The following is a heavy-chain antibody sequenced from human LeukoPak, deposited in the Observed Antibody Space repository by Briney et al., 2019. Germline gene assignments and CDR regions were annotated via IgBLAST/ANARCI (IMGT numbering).Heavy chain of an antibody. CDR3: AREGAYCSSTSCYAFDT. CDR1: GYSISSGYY. V-gene: IGHV4-38-2*02. CDR2: VYHSGST. Sequence: SETLSLTCTVSGYSISSGYYWGWIRQPPGKGLEWIGSVYHSGSTYYNPSLKRRVTISVDRPKNQFSLNLSSVTAADTAVYYCAREGAYCSSTSCYAFDTWGQGTMVTVSS. J-gene: IGHJ3*02. D-gene: IGHD2-2*01.